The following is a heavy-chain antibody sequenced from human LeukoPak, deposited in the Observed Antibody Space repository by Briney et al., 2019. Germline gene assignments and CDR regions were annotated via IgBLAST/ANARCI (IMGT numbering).Heavy chain of an antibody. CDR1: GGTFSSYA. CDR2: IIPIFGTA. Sequence: ASVKVSCKASGGTFSSYAISWVRQAPGQGLEWMGRIIPIFGTANYAQKFQGRVTITTDESTSTAYMELSSLRSEDTAVYYCARGTGDPGYFDYWGQGTLVTVSS. V-gene: IGHV1-69*05. CDR3: ARGTGDPGYFDY. J-gene: IGHJ4*02. D-gene: IGHD7-27*01.